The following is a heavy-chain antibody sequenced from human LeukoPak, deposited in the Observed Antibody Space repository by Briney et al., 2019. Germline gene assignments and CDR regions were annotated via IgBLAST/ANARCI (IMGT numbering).Heavy chain of an antibody. V-gene: IGHV4-61*01. Sequence: SETLSLTCTVSGGSVSSDTYYWSWIRQPPGKGLEWIGYIHYSGTTNYNPSLKSRVTISVDTSKNQFSLKLSSVTAADTAIYYCARLISIHDAFISGAKGHWSPCLQ. D-gene: IGHD3-3*02. CDR2: IHYSGTT. CDR1: GGSVSSDTYY. CDR3: ARLISIHDAFIS. J-gene: IGHJ3*02.